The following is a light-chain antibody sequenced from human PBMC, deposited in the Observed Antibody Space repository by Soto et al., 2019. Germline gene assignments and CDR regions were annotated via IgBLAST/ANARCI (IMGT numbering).Light chain of an antibody. CDR1: SSDVGGYNS. J-gene: IGLJ1*01. CDR2: EVS. CDR3: SSYTTNTGLEYV. V-gene: IGLV2-14*01. Sequence: SVLGQPSSLSASPGQSITISFTGTSSDVGGYNSVSWYQHHPGKAPKLMIYEVSNRPSGVSDRFSGSKSGNTASLAISGLQAEDEADYYCSSYTTNTGLEYVFGTGTKVTVL.